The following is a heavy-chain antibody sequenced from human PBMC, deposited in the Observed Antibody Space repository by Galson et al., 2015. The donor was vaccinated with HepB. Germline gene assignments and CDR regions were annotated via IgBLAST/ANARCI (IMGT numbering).Heavy chain of an antibody. CDR3: AGGRPIVGATMDWFDP. D-gene: IGHD1-26*01. V-gene: IGHV1-2*02. Sequence: SVKVSCKASGYTFTGYYMHWVRQAPGQGLEWMGWINPNSGGTNYAQKFQGRVTMTRDTSISTAYMELSRLRSDDTAVYYCAGGRPIVGATMDWFDPWGQGTLVTVSS. CDR2: INPNSGGT. J-gene: IGHJ5*02. CDR1: GYTFTGYY.